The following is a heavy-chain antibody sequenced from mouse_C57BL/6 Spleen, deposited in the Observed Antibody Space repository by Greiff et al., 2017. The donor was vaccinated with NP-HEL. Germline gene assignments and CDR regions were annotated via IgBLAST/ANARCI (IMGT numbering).Heavy chain of an antibody. CDR1: GYTFTSYW. D-gene: IGHD1-1*01. V-gene: IGHV1-69*01. CDR3: ARSAITTVVATSGDYYAMDY. Sequence: QVQLKQPGAELVMPGASVKLSCKASGYTFTSYWMHWVKQRPGQGLEWIGEIDPSDSYTNYNQKFKGKSTLTVDKSSSTAYMQLSSLTSEDSAVYYCARSAITTVVATSGDYYAMDYWGQGTSVTVSS. J-gene: IGHJ4*01. CDR2: IDPSDSYT.